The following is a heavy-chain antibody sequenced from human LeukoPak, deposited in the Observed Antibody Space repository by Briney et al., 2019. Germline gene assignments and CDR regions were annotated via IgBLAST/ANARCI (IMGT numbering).Heavy chain of an antibody. V-gene: IGHV3-33*01. CDR3: ARDNSRFGDGMDV. J-gene: IGHJ6*04. CDR2: IWYDGSNK. CDR1: GFTFSSYG. D-gene: IGHD3-10*01. Sequence: GRSLRLSCAASGFTFSSYGMHWVRQAPGKGLEWVAVIWYDGSNKYYADSVKGRFTISRDNSKNTLYLQMDSLRAEDTAVYYCARDNSRFGDGMDVWGKGTTVTVSS.